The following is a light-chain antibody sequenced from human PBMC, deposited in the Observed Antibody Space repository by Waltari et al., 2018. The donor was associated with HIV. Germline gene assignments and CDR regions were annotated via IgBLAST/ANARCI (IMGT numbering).Light chain of an antibody. V-gene: IGLV1-47*01. CDR3: ATWDDLLSGRV. J-gene: IGLJ3*02. Sequence: SVLTPPSSASGTPGQRVTMSCSGTSGNIESNRVDWYQQFPGTAPKLIIFRSAERPSGVPDRFSGSKSGTAATLSISGLRAEDEGIYYCATWDDLLSGRVFGGGTKLSVL. CDR2: RSA. CDR1: SGNIESNR.